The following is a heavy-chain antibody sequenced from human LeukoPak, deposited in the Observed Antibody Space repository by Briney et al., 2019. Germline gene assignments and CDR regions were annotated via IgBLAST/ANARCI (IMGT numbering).Heavy chain of an antibody. CDR3: ARLGGRYGGNIYFDY. J-gene: IGHJ4*02. V-gene: IGHV4-34*01. Sequence: PSETLSLTCAVYGGSFNGYYWSWIRQPPGKGLEWIGEINHSGSTNYNPSLKSRVTISVDTSKNQFSLKLSSVTAADTAVYYCARLGGRYGGNIYFDYWGQGTLVTVSP. CDR2: INHSGST. CDR1: GGSFNGYY. D-gene: IGHD3-16*01.